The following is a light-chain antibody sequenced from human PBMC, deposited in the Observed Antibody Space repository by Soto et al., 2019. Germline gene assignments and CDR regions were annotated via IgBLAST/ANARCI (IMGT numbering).Light chain of an antibody. CDR2: DAS. V-gene: IGKV1-5*01. CDR3: QQYNSYPGT. J-gene: IGKJ1*01. Sequence: DIQMTQSPSTLSASVGDRVTITCRASQSISSWLAWYQQKPGKAPKLLIYDASSLESGVPSRFSGSGSGTEFTLTISSPPPDDFATYYCQQYNSYPGTFGQGTKVEIK. CDR1: QSISSW.